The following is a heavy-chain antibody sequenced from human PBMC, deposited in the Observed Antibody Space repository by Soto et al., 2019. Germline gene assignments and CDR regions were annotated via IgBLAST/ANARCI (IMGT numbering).Heavy chain of an antibody. D-gene: IGHD5-18*01. CDR1: GFTFSSFA. CDR3: AGRGYSCQDY. J-gene: IGHJ4*02. V-gene: IGHV3-23*01. Sequence: GGSLRLSCAASGFTFSSFALSWVRQAPGKGLEWVSAISGSGDGTDYAASVKGRFTISRDNSKNTLYLQMNSLRAEDTAVYYRAGRGYSCQDYWGPGGWLTVYS. CDR2: ISGSGDGT.